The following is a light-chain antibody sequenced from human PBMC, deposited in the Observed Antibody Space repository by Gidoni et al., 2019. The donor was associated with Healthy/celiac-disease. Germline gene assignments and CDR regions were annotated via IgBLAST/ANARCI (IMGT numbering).Light chain of an antibody. CDR1: QSLLHSNGYKN. CDR3: MQALQTPLT. J-gene: IGKJ5*01. V-gene: IGKV2-28*01. Sequence: DIVMTQSPLSLPVTPGEPSSISCRSSQSLLHSNGYKNLDWYLQKPGKSTQHLIYLVSNQASVVPDRFSGSGAGTDFTLKISRVEAEDVGVYYGMQALQTPLTVGQGTRLEIK. CDR2: LVS.